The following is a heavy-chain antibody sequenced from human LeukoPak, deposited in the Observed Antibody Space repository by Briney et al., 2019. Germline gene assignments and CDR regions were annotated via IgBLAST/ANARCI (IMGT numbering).Heavy chain of an antibody. CDR3: ARRYRGALDI. D-gene: IGHD5-12*01. V-gene: IGHV4-59*01. CDR2: IYHSGNT. CDR1: GGSISNYY. J-gene: IGHJ3*02. Sequence: SETLSLTCTVSGGSISNYYWGWIRQPPGKGPQWIGYIYHSGNTNYNPSLKSRVTISIKTSKDQFSLKLTSVTAADTAVYYCARRYRGALDIWGQGTMVTVSS.